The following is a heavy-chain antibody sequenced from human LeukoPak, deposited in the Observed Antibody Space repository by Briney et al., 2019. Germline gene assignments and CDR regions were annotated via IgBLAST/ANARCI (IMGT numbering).Heavy chain of an antibody. CDR2: IIPIFGTA. V-gene: IGHV1-69*13. CDR1: GGTFSSYA. J-gene: IGHJ6*02. CDR3: AREAPFGSGYYYYGMDV. Sequence: VASVKVSCKASGGTFSSYAISWVRQAPGQGLEWMGGIIPIFGTANYAQKFQGRVTITADESTSTAYMELSSLRSEDTAVYYCAREAPFGSGYYYYGMDVWGQGTTVTVSS. D-gene: IGHD3-10*01.